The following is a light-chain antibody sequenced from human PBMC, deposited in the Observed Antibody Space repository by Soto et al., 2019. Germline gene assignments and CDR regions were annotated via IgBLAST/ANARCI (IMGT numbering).Light chain of an antibody. V-gene: IGKV2-28*01. Sequence: DIVMTQSPLSLPATPGEPASISCRSSQSLLHSDGNNYLDWYLQKPGQSPQLLISLRSTRSSGVPDRFSGSGSGTDFTLTISSLQDEDVAVYYCQQYYSTPQTVGKGTKGDIK. CDR2: LRS. CDR1: QSLLHSDGNNY. CDR3: QQYYSTPQT. J-gene: IGKJ1*01.